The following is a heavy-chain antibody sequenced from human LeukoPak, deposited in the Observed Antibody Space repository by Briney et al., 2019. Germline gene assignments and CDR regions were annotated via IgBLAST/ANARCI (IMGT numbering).Heavy chain of an antibody. CDR1: GYTFTGYY. D-gene: IGHD3-22*01. V-gene: IGHV1-2*02. CDR3: AREAAGYDSSGYAFDI. CDR2: INPNSGGT. J-gene: IGHJ3*02. Sequence: GASVKVSCKASGYTFTGYYMHWVRQAPGQGLEWMGWINPNSGGTNYAQKFQGRVTMTRDTSISTAYMELSRLRSDDTAVYYCAREAAGYDSSGYAFDIWGQGTMVTASS.